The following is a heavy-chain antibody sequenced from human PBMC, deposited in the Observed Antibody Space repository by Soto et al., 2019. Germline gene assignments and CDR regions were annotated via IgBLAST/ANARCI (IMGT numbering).Heavy chain of an antibody. CDR1: GGTFSSYT. Sequence: QVQLVQSGAEVKKPGSSVKVSCKASGGTFSSYTISWVRQAPGQGHEWMGRIIPILGIANYAQKFQGRVTITANKSTSTAYMGLSSLSSEDTAVYYCATVPWGDYYYSYGMDVWGQGTTVTVSS. CDR2: IIPILGIA. CDR3: ATVPWGDYYYSYGMDV. J-gene: IGHJ6*02. D-gene: IGHD3-16*01. V-gene: IGHV1-69*02.